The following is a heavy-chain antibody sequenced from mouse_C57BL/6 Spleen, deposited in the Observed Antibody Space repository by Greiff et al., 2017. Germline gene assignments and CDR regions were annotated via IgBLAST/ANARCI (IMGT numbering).Heavy chain of an antibody. CDR2: IDPSDSET. J-gene: IGHJ3*01. D-gene: IGHD3-2*02. V-gene: IGHV1-52*01. Sequence: QVQLQQPGAELVRPGSSVKLSCKASGYTFTSYWMHWVKQRPIQGLEWIGNIDPSDSETHYNQKFKDKATLTVDKSSSTAYMQRSSLTSEDSAVYYGAREGQLRLLWFAYWGQGTLVTVSA. CDR3: AREGQLRLLWFAY. CDR1: GYTFTSYW.